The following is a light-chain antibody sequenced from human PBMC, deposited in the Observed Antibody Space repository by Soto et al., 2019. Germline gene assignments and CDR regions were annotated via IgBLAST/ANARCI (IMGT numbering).Light chain of an antibody. Sequence: QSALTQPPSASGSPGQSVTISCTGTSSDVGGYDYVSWYQQHPGKAPKLMIYEVSKRPSGVPDRFSGSKSGNTASLTISGLQADDEADYYCTSYTDNRVWVFGGGTKVTVL. CDR1: SSDVGGYDY. CDR2: EVS. CDR3: TSYTDNRVWV. J-gene: IGLJ3*02. V-gene: IGLV2-8*01.